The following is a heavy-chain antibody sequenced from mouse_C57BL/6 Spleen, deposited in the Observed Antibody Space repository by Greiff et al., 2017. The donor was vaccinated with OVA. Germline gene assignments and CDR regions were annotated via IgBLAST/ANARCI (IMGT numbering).Heavy chain of an antibody. Sequence: QVQLKQPGAELVRPGASVKMSCKASGYTFTSYCISWVKQRTGQGLEWIGEIYPGSGDTDYTEKFKGKATLTADKSSSTAYLQLRSLTSEDTAVYDSPRYYGSRDYFDYWGQGTTLTVSS. J-gene: IGHJ2*01. CDR2: IYPGSGDT. D-gene: IGHD1-1*01. V-gene: IGHV1-55*01. CDR3: PRYYGSRDYFDY. CDR1: GYTFTSYC.